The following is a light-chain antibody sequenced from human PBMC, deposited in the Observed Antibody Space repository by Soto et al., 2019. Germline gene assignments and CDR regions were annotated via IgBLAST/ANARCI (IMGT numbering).Light chain of an antibody. V-gene: IGLV2-14*03. CDR3: SSYRNYSNVV. J-gene: IGLJ2*01. Sequence: QSALTQPASVSGSPGQSITISCTGTSSDVDDYNYVSWYQQHPGKAPKLMICDVNDRPSGVSNRFSGSKSGNTASLTISGLQAEDEADYYCSSYRNYSNVVFGGGTKLTVL. CDR1: SSDVDDYNY. CDR2: DVN.